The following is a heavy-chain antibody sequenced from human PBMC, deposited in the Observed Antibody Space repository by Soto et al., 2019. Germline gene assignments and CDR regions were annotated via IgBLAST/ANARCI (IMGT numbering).Heavy chain of an antibody. V-gene: IGHV4-59*08. D-gene: IGHD3-22*01. J-gene: IGHJ4*02. Sequence: SETLSLTCTVSGGSISSYYSSWIRQPPGKGLEWIGYIYYSGSTNYNPSLKSRVTISVDTSKNQLSLKLSSVTAADTAVYSCARRYYYDGFDYWGQGALVTVSS. CDR3: ARRYYYDGFDY. CDR2: IYYSGST. CDR1: GGSISSYY.